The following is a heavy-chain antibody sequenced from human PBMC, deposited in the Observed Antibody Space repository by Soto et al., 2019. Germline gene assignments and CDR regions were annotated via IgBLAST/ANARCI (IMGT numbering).Heavy chain of an antibody. V-gene: IGHV1-3*01. CDR1: GYTFTSYG. D-gene: IGHD6-13*01. Sequence: ASVKVSCKASGYTFTSYGIHWVRQAPGQRLEWMRWINAANGDTKYSPKFQGRVTITRDTSASTAYMELSSLRSEDTAVYYCVRRHVSATGIDWFDPWGQGTLVTVSS. CDR3: VRRHVSATGIDWFDP. CDR2: INAANGDT. J-gene: IGHJ5*02.